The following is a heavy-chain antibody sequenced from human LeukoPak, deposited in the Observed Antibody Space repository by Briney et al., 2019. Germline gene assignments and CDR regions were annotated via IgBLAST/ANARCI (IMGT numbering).Heavy chain of an antibody. CDR1: GFTFSSYS. V-gene: IGHV3-21*01. J-gene: IGHJ4*02. CDR2: ISSSIGYI. CDR3: ARGGSSQVDY. Sequence: GGSLRLSCAASGFTFSSYSMNWVRQAPGKGLEWVSSISSSIGYIYYADSVKGRFTISRDNAKNSLYLQMNSLRAEDTAVYYCARGGSSQVDYWGQGTLATVSS.